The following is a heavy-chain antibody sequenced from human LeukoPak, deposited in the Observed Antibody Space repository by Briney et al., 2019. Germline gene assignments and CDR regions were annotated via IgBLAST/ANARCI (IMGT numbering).Heavy chain of an antibody. CDR3: ARGGWFGTEPRCDY. J-gene: IGHJ4*02. D-gene: IGHD3-10*01. CDR2: ISTAGDT. Sequence: PGGSLRLSCAASGFTFSNYDMHWVRQGTGKGLEWVSGISTAGDTYYPDSVKGRFTISRENAKNSMYLQMNSLGAGDTAVYYCARGGWFGTEPRCDYWGQGTLVTVSS. V-gene: IGHV3-13*01. CDR1: GFTFSNYD.